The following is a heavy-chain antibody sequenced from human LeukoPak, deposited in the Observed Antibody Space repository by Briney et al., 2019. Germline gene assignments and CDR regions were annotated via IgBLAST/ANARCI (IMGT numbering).Heavy chain of an antibody. CDR2: ISSSSSYT. V-gene: IGHV3-11*05. CDR1: GFTFSNYA. Sequence: PGGSLRLSCADSGFTFSNYAMSWIRQAPGKGLEWVSYISSSSSYTNYADSVKGRFTISRDNSQNTLYLQMNSLRAEDTAMYYCAREIGGGLHYFHSWGQGTPVTVSS. CDR3: AREIGGGLHYFHS. J-gene: IGHJ4*02. D-gene: IGHD1-26*01.